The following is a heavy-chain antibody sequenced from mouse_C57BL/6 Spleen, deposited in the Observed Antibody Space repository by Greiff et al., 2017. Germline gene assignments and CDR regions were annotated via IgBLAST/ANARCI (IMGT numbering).Heavy chain of an antibody. V-gene: IGHV5-4*01. J-gene: IGHJ2*01. CDR3: ARETIYDGYSDY. D-gene: IGHD2-3*01. CDR2: ISDGGSYT. CDR1: GFTFSSYA. Sequence: EVMLVESGGGLVKPGGSLKLSCAASGFTFSSYAMSWVRQTPEKRLEWVATISDGGSYTYYPDNVKGRFTISRDNAKNNLYLQMSHLKSEDTAMYYCARETIYDGYSDYWGQGTTLTVSS.